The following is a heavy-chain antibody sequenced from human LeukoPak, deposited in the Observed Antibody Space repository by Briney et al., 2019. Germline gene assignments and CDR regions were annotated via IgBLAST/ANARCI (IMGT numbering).Heavy chain of an antibody. CDR2: ISSSVTYI. D-gene: IGHD4-17*01. V-gene: IGHV3-21*01. CDR1: GFTFSSYT. J-gene: IGHJ4*02. CDR3: ATWDDYGDFVAFEY. Sequence: VGSLRLSCGGSGFTFSSYTMNWVRQAPGKGLEWVAAISSSVTYIYYADSVSGRFTISRDDAKKSVFLHMNSLRAEDTAVYFCATWDDYGDFVAFEYWGQGNLVTVSS.